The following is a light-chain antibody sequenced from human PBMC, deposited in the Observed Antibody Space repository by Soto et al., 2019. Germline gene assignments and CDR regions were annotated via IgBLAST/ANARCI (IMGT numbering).Light chain of an antibody. Sequence: QSMLTQPPSASGTPGQRITISCSGSSSNIGSHTVNWHQQVPGTAPKLLIYYDNSNRPSGVPDRFSGSKSGTSASLAITGLQAEDEADYYCQSYDSSLSGWVFGGGTKLTVL. CDR2: YDNS. V-gene: IGLV1-40*01. J-gene: IGLJ3*02. CDR3: QSYDSSLSGWV. CDR1: SSNIGSHT.